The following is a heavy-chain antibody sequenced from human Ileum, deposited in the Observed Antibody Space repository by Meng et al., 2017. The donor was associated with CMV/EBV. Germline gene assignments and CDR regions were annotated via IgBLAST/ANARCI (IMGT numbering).Heavy chain of an antibody. J-gene: IGHJ6*02. CDR3: ARDIRSYYDFWSGRTSQYYYYYGMDV. D-gene: IGHD3-3*01. V-gene: IGHV4-59*01. CDR2: IYYSGHT. CDR1: GGSISSYY. Sequence: SETLSLTCTVSGGSISSYYWSWIRQPPGKGLEWIGYIYYSGHTNYNPSLKSRVTISVDTTKNQFSLKLSSVTAADPAVYCCARDIRSYYDFWSGRTSQYYYYYGMDVWGQGTTVTVSS.